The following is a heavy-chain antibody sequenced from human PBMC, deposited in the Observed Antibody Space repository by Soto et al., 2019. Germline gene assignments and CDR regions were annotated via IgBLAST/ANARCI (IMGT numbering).Heavy chain of an antibody. J-gene: IGHJ6*02. CDR2: ISYDGSNK. D-gene: IGHD6-19*01. Sequence: GGSLRLSCAASGFTFRSYGMHWFRQAPGKGLEWVAVISYDGSNKYYADSVKGRFTISRDNSKNTLYLQMNSLRAEDTAVYYCAKEIAVAGYYYYGMDVWGQGTTVTVSS. CDR3: AKEIAVAGYYYYGMDV. CDR1: GFTFRSYG. V-gene: IGHV3-30*18.